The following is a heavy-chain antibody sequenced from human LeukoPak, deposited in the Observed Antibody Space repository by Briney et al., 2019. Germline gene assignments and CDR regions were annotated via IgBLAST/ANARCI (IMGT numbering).Heavy chain of an antibody. Sequence: GGSLRLSCAASGFTFSSYAMSWVRQAPGKGLEWVSAISDSGGSTYYADSVKGRFTISRDNSKNTLYLQMNSLRAEDTAVYYCAISKPYYDFSSGYLTTFDYWGQGTLVTVSS. CDR3: AISKPYYDFSSGYLTTFDY. CDR1: GFTFSSYA. J-gene: IGHJ4*02. D-gene: IGHD3-3*01. CDR2: ISDSGGST. V-gene: IGHV3-23*01.